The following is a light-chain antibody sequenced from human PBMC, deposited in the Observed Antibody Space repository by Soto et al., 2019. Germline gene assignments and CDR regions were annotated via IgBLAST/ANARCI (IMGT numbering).Light chain of an antibody. Sequence: ELVLTQSPGTLSLSPGERATLSCRASQSVSSSYLAWYQQKPGQAPRLLIVRASTRATGIPDRFSGGAYGPDFTLTINRLEPADFGFYYFQYYGTSPKPFGQGTKXEVK. V-gene: IGKV3-20*01. CDR2: RAS. J-gene: IGKJ1*01. CDR1: QSVSSSY. CDR3: QYYGTSPKP.